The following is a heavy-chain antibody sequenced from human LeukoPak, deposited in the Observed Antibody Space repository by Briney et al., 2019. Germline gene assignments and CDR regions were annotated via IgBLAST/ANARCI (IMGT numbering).Heavy chain of an antibody. Sequence: QSGGSLRLSCAASGFTFSNYGMHWVRQAPGKGLEWVAVISNDGSNKNYADSVKGRFTISRDNSKNTLYLQMNSLRAEDTAVYYCAKDGLWFGDLTYFDYWGQGTLVTVSS. CDR2: ISNDGSNK. D-gene: IGHD3-10*01. V-gene: IGHV3-30*18. CDR3: AKDGLWFGDLTYFDY. CDR1: GFTFSNYG. J-gene: IGHJ4*02.